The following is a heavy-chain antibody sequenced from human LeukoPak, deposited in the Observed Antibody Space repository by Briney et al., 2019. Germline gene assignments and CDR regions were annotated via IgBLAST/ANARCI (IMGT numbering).Heavy chain of an antibody. D-gene: IGHD2/OR15-2a*01. V-gene: IGHV3-30-3*01. CDR3: ARGGGHPTTYFDY. Sequence: GGSLRLSCAASGFTFSSYAMHWVRQAPGKGLEWVSVISSDGSKKYYADSVKGRFTISRDNSKNTLYLQMNSLRAEDTAVYYCARGGGHPTTYFDYLGQGALVTVSS. CDR2: ISSDGSKK. CDR1: GFTFSSYA. J-gene: IGHJ4*02.